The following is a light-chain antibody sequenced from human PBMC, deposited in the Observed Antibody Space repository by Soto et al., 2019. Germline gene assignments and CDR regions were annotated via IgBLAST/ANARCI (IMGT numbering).Light chain of an antibody. Sequence: MGLTQAADLLSLSAGERATLSCRASQSVSSNLAWYQQKPGQAPRLLIYGASGRATGTPDRFSGSGSGTDFTLTISRLEPEDFAVYYCQQYGGSPRTFGQGTKVDIK. V-gene: IGKV3-20*01. CDR2: GAS. CDR1: QSVSSN. J-gene: IGKJ1*01. CDR3: QQYGGSPRT.